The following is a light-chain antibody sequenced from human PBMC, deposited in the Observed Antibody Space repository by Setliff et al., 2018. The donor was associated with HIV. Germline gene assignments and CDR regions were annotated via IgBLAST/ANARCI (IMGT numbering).Light chain of an antibody. CDR3: NSYTSRSTFI. CDR1: TSDIGGYNF. Sequence: QSALTQPASLSGSLGQSITISCTGTTSDIGGYNFVSWYQQHPGKAPKLLIYAVTKRPSGVSARFSASKSGNTASLTISGLQDEDEADYYCNSYTSRSTFIFGGGTK. V-gene: IGLV2-14*03. CDR2: AVT. J-gene: IGLJ2*01.